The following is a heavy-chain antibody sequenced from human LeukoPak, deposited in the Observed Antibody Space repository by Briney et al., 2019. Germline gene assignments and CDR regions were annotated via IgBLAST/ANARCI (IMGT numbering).Heavy chain of an antibody. J-gene: IGHJ6*03. Sequence: ASVKVSCKASGYTFTSYGINWVRQATGQGLEWMGWMNPNSGNTGYAQKFQGRVTMTRNTSISTAYMELSSLRSEDTAVYYCATAPSRISSAYYYYMDVWGKGTTVTVSS. CDR2: MNPNSGNT. CDR1: GYTFTSYG. CDR3: ATAPSRISSAYYYYMDV. D-gene: IGHD2/OR15-2a*01. V-gene: IGHV1-8*01.